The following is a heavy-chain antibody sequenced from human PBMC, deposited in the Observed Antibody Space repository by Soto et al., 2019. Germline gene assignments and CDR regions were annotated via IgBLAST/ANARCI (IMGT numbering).Heavy chain of an antibody. D-gene: IGHD4-17*01. V-gene: IGHV3-23*01. CDR3: ARDLGYGDSYYYYASDV. CDR2: ISGSGDST. Sequence: EVQLLESGGGLVQPGGSLRLSCAASGFTFSSYAMTWVRQAPGMGLAWVSGISGSGDSTFYADSVKGRFTISRDNSKYTLYLQMNSLRAEDTAIYYCARDLGYGDSYYYYASDVWGQGTTVTVSS. J-gene: IGHJ6*02. CDR1: GFTFSSYA.